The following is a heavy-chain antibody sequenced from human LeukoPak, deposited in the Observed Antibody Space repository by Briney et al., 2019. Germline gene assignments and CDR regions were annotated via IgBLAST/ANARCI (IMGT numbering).Heavy chain of an antibody. CDR2: IYYTGST. CDR1: GGSISSYY. CDR3: ARERCSSTTCYFDY. J-gene: IGHJ4*02. V-gene: IGHV4-59*01. Sequence: PSETLSLTCTVSGGSISSYYWSWIRQPPGKGLERIGYIYYTGSTNYNPSLKSRVTISVDTSKNQFSLKLSSVTAADTAVYYCARERCSSTTCYFDYWGQGTLVTVSS. D-gene: IGHD2-2*01.